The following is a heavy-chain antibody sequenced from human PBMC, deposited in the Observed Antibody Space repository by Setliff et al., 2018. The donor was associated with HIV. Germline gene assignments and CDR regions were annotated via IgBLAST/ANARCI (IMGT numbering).Heavy chain of an antibody. CDR2: IYTSGST. D-gene: IGHD3-10*01. J-gene: IGHJ5*02. V-gene: IGHV4-61*09. Sequence: SETLSLTCTVSGVSIRSDVYYWSWIRQPAGKGLEWIGHIYTSGSTTYNPSLKSLVTMSGDTSKNQFSLKLGSVTAADTAVYYCARLNGSGSPWGQGTLVTVSS. CDR1: GVSIRSDVYY. CDR3: ARLNGSGSP.